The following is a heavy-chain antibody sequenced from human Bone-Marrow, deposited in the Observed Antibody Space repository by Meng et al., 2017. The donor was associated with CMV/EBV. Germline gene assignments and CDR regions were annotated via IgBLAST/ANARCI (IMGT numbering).Heavy chain of an antibody. D-gene: IGHD2-2*01. J-gene: IGHJ4*02. CDR3: AIGISGVVPAAGGDY. Sequence: SVKVSCKASGYTFTGYYMHWVRQAPGQGLEWMGGIIPIFGTANYAQKFQGRVTITTDESTSTAYMELSSLRSEDTAVYYCAIGISGVVPAAGGDYWGQGTLVTVSS. CDR1: GYTFTGYY. V-gene: IGHV1-69*05. CDR2: IIPIFGTA.